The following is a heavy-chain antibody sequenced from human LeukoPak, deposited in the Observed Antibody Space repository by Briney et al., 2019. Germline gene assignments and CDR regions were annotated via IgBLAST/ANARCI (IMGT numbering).Heavy chain of an antibody. CDR3: ARLPYYYDSSGTT. CDR1: GGSFSGYY. V-gene: IGHV4-34*01. Sequence: SETLSLTCAVYGGSFSGYYLSWIRQPPGKGLEWIGEINHSGSTNYNPSLKSRVTISVDTSKNQFSLKLSSVTAADTAVYYCARLPYYYDSSGTTWGQGTLVTVSS. J-gene: IGHJ5*02. CDR2: INHSGST. D-gene: IGHD3-22*01.